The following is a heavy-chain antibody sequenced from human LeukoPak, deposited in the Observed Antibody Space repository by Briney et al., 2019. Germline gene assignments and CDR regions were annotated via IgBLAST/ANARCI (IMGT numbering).Heavy chain of an antibody. J-gene: IGHJ4*02. CDR3: AKGIVGATRVPFDN. Sequence: GGSLRLSCAASGFTFSSYGIHWVRQAPGKGLEWVAVISYDRSNKYYADSVKGRFTISRDNSKNTLYLQMNSLRAEDTAVYYCAKGIVGATRVPFDNWGQGTLVTVSS. CDR1: GFTFSSYG. V-gene: IGHV3-30*18. CDR2: ISYDRSNK. D-gene: IGHD1-26*01.